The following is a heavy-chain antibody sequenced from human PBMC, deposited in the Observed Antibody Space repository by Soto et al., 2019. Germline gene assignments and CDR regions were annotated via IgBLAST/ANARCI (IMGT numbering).Heavy chain of an antibody. CDR3: ARGPTFDY. J-gene: IGHJ4*02. V-gene: IGHV1-3*05. CDR1: GYTFTNYA. CDR2: INAGNGNT. Sequence: QVHLVQSGAEEKKPGASVTVSCKASGYTFTNYAIHWVRQAPGQRLEWMGWINAGNGNTKYSQKFQDRVTITRETSANTDYMELSSLRSEDTAVYYCARGPTFDYWGQGTLVTVSS.